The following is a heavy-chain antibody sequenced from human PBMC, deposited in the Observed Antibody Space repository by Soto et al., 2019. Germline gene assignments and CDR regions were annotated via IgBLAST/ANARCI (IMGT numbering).Heavy chain of an antibody. D-gene: IGHD5-12*01. Sequence: QVQLQQWGAGLLKTSETLSLTCAVYGGSFSGYYWSWIRQPPGKGLEWIGEINHSGSTNYNPSLKSRVTISVDTSKNQFSLKLSSVTAADTAVYYCARSKNIVATIRYFDYWGQGTLVTVSS. J-gene: IGHJ4*02. V-gene: IGHV4-34*01. CDR1: GGSFSGYY. CDR2: INHSGST. CDR3: ARSKNIVATIRYFDY.